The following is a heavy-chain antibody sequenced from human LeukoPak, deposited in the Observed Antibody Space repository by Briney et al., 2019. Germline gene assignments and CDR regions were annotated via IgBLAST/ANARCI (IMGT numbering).Heavy chain of an antibody. CDR2: IYPGDSDT. CDR1: GYSFTSYW. V-gene: IGHV5-51*01. D-gene: IGHD3-3*01. CDR3: ARTTPPYYDFWSGYHHPNYYFDY. J-gene: IGHJ4*02. Sequence: GESLKISCKGSGYSFTSYWIGWVRQMPGKGLEWMGIIYPGDSDTRYSPSFQGQVTISADKSISTAYLQWSSLKASDTAMYYCARTTPPYYDFWSGYHHPNYYFDYWGQGTLVTVSS.